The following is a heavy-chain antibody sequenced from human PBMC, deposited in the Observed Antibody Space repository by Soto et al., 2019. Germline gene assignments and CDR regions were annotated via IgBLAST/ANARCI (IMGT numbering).Heavy chain of an antibody. CDR3: ARGTAAGTLNWFDP. J-gene: IGHJ5*02. D-gene: IGHD6-13*01. V-gene: IGHV1-18*01. CDR1: GYTFSSYG. CDR2: ISAYSGNT. Sequence: ASVKVSCKAYGYTFSSYGLSWVRQAPGQGLEWMGWISAYSGNTVYTQRFKGRLTMATDTSTGTAYMELSSLRSEDTAVYYCARGTAAGTLNWFDPWGQGTLVTVSS.